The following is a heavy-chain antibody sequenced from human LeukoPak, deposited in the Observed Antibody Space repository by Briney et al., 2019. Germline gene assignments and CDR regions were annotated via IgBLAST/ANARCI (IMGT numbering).Heavy chain of an antibody. CDR3: VARGLSSDY. Sequence: GRSLRLSCAASGFTFSSYGTHWVRQAPGKGLEWVSYISSSSRAFYYADSVEGRFTISRDNAKNSLYLQMNSLRDEDTAVFSCVARGLSSDYWGQGTLVTVSS. CDR1: GFTFSSYG. J-gene: IGHJ4*02. CDR2: ISSSSRAF. V-gene: IGHV3-48*02.